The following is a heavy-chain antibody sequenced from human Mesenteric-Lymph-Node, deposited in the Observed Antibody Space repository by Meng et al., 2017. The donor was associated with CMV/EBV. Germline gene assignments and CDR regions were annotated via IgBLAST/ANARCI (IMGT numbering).Heavy chain of an antibody. CDR1: GFIFSNYA. Sequence: SGFIFSNYAMSWVRQAPGKGLEWVSATSASGGGTYYADSVKGRFTISRDNSKNTLYLQMNSLRVEDTAVYYCAKDQSGYSYGIGPFDYWGQGTLVTVSS. V-gene: IGHV3-23*01. D-gene: IGHD5-18*01. J-gene: IGHJ4*02. CDR3: AKDQSGYSYGIGPFDY. CDR2: TSASGGGT.